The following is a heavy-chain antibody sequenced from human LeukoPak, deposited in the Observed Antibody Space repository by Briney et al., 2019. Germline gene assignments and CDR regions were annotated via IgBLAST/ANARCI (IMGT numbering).Heavy chain of an antibody. CDR1: GGSFSGYY. V-gene: IGHV4-34*01. J-gene: IGHJ4*02. Sequence: SETLSLTCAVYGGSFSGYYWSWIRQPPGKGLEWIGEINHSGSTNYNPSLKSRVTISVDTSKNQFSLKLSSVTAADTAVYYCASLIPRYFDWLGWGYFDYWGQGTLVTVSS. CDR3: ASLIPRYFDWLGWGYFDY. CDR2: INHSGST. D-gene: IGHD3-9*01.